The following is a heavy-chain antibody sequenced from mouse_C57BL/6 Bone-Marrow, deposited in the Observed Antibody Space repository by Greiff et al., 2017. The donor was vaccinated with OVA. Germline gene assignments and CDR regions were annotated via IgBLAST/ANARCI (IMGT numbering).Heavy chain of an antibody. D-gene: IGHD1-1*01. CDR2: IDPENGDT. J-gene: IGHJ1*03. Sequence: VQLQQSGAELVRPGASVKLSCTASGFNIKDDYMHWVKQRPEQGLEWIGWIDPENGDTEYASKFQGKATITADTSSNTAYLQLSSLTSEDTAVYYCTTVGAIYYYGSSYRYFDVWGTGTTGTVSS. V-gene: IGHV14-4*01. CDR1: GFNIKDDY. CDR3: TTVGAIYYYGSSYRYFDV.